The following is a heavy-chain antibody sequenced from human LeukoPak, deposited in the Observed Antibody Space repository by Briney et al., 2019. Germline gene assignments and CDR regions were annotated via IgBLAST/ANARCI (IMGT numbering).Heavy chain of an antibody. V-gene: IGHV3-23*01. J-gene: IGHJ2*01. D-gene: IGHD3-3*01. CDR1: GFTFSSYA. CDR3: ARAHYDFWSGYPFWYFDL. Sequence: GGSLRLSCAASGFTFSSYAMSWVRQAPGKGLEWVSAISGSGGSTYYADSVKGRFTISRDNSKNTLYLQMNSLRADDTAVYYCARAHYDFWSGYPFWYFDLWGRGTLVTVSS. CDR2: ISGSGGST.